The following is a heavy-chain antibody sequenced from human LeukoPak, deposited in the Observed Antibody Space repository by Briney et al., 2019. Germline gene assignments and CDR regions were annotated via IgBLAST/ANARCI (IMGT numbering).Heavy chain of an antibody. D-gene: IGHD1-26*01. CDR1: GFTFSDHY. CDR3: TRGRRATHDY. Sequence: PGGSLRLSCAASGFTFSDHYMDWVRQAPGKGLEWVGRTRNKANSYTTEYAASVKGRFTISRDDSKNSLYLQMNSLKTEDTAVYYCTRGRRATHDYWGQGTLVTVSS. J-gene: IGHJ4*02. CDR2: TRNKANSYTT. V-gene: IGHV3-72*01.